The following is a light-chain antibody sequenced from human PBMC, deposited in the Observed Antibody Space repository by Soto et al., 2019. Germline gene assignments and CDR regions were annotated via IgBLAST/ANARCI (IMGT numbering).Light chain of an antibody. CDR1: QSVGNE. CDR2: DAS. Sequence: EILMTQSPATLSVSPGDRATLSCGASQSVGNELAWYQQKPGKAPRLLIYDASNRATGIPARLSGSGSGKDFTLTISSLETEDSAVSYCQQYNTWPEEITFGQGTRLEIK. J-gene: IGKJ5*01. CDR3: QQYNTWPEEIT. V-gene: IGKV3D-15*01.